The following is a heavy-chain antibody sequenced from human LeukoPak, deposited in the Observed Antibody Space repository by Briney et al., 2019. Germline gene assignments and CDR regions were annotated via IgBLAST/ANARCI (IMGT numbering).Heavy chain of an antibody. V-gene: IGHV1-69*04. CDR3: ATDPYCSSPSCYNWFDP. Sequence: SVKVSCKASGGTFSSYTISWVRQAPGQGLEWMGRSIPILGIANYAQKCQGRVTITADKSTSTAYMELSSLRSEDTAVYYYATDPYCSSPSCYNWFDPWGQGTLVTVSS. D-gene: IGHD2-2*01. CDR2: SIPILGIA. J-gene: IGHJ5*02. CDR1: GGTFSSYT.